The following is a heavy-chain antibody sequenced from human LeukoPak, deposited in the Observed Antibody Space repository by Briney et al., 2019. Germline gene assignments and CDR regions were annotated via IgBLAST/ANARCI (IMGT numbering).Heavy chain of an antibody. D-gene: IGHD5-12*01. CDR1: GFTFSSYA. V-gene: IGHV3-23*01. CDR2: ISGSGGST. CDR3: ARDNERGYSGLGY. Sequence: GGSLRLSCAASGFTFSSYAMSWVRQAPGKGLKWVSAISGSGGSTYYADSVKGRFTISRDNANNSLYLQMNSLRAEDTAVYYCARDNERGYSGLGYWGQGTLVTVSS. J-gene: IGHJ4*02.